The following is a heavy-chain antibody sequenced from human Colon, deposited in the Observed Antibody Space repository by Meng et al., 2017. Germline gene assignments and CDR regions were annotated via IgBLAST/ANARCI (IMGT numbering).Heavy chain of an antibody. CDR1: GGSISSSNW. J-gene: IGHJ4*02. CDR2: IYHSGST. CDR3: ASFPPPGKQWLVTDY. V-gene: IGHV4-4*02. Sequence: VRLPESGPGLWKPSGTLSLTCAVSGGSISSSNWWSWVRQPPGKGLEWIGEIYHSGSTNYNPSLKSRVTISVDKSKNQFSLKLSSVTAADTAVYYCASFPPPGKQWLVTDYWGQGTLVTVPS. D-gene: IGHD6-19*01.